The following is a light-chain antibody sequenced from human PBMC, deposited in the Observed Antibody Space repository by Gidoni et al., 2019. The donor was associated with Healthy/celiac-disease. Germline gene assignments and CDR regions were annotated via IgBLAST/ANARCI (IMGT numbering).Light chain of an antibody. CDR3: CSYAGSYTPV. J-gene: IGLJ2*01. CDR1: SSDVGGYNY. Sequence: QSALTQPRSVSGSPGQSVTISCTGTSSDVGGYNYVSWFQQHPGKAPKLMIYDFSKRPSGVPDRFSVSKSGNTASLTISGLQAADEADYYCCSYAGSYTPVFGGGTKLTVL. CDR2: DFS. V-gene: IGLV2-11*01.